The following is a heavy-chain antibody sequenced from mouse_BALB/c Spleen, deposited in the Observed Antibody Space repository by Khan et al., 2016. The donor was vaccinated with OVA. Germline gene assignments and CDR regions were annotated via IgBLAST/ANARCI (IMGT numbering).Heavy chain of an antibody. CDR1: GYSITSDYA. CDR2: ISSSGST. J-gene: IGHJ4*01. Sequence: VRLQQSGPGLVKPSQSLSLTCTVTGYSITSDYAWNWIRQFPGNKLEWMGYISSSGSTNYNPALKSQISITRDTSKNQFFLQLNSVTTEDTATYYCARDGSRYTYAMDYWGQGTSVTVSS. D-gene: IGHD2-3*01. CDR3: ARDGSRYTYAMDY. V-gene: IGHV3-2*02.